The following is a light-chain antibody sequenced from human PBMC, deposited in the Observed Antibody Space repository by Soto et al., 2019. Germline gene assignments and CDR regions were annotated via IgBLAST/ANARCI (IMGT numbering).Light chain of an antibody. CDR2: GAS. CDR1: HSVSTH. Sequence: EIVMTQSSATLSVSPGERATLSCRASHSVSTHLAWYQQKPGQAPRLLLYGASSRATGIPDRFRGSGSGTDFTLTISRLEPEDFAVYYCQQYGGLPTFGQGTKVDIK. CDR3: QQYGGLPT. V-gene: IGKV3-20*01. J-gene: IGKJ1*01.